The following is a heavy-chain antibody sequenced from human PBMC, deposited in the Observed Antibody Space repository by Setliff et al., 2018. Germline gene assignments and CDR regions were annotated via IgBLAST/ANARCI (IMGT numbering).Heavy chain of an antibody. CDR3: VRDAGDGYGVDAYAGGGFDI. J-gene: IGHJ3*02. D-gene: IGHD4-17*01. CDR2: IYFGGNT. Sequence: PSETLSLTCTVPGGSISDNGYFWGWVRQPPGKGLEWIGNIYFGGNTYFNPSFKSRVTMSIDTSNSQFSLKLTSVTAADTAVYYCVRDAGDGYGVDAYAGGGFDIWGQGTMVTVSS. V-gene: IGHV4-39*07. CDR1: GGSISDNGYF.